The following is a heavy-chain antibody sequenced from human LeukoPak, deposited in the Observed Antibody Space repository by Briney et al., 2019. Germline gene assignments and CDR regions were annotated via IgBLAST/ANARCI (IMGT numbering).Heavy chain of an antibody. CDR1: GFTFSSYG. CDR2: IWYDGSNK. J-gene: IGHJ4*02. CDR3: AKGGSRIVGATPFDY. D-gene: IGHD1-26*01. V-gene: IGHV3-30*02. Sequence: GGSLRLSCAASGFTFSSYGMHWVRQAPGKGLEWVAVIWYDGSNKYYADSVKGRFTISRDNSKNTLYLQMNSLRAEDTAVYYCAKGGSRIVGATPFDYWGQGTLVTVSS.